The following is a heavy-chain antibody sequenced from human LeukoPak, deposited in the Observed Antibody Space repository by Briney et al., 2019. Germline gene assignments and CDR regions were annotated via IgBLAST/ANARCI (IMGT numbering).Heavy chain of an antibody. Sequence: SETLSLTCTVSGGSISSYYWSWIRQPPGKGLEWIGYIYYSGSTNYNPSLKSRVTISVDTSKNQFSLKLSSVTAADTAVYYCARGRYSYGHTGVDYWGQGTLVTVSS. CDR1: GGSISSYY. J-gene: IGHJ4*02. D-gene: IGHD5-18*01. CDR3: ARGRYSYGHTGVDY. V-gene: IGHV4-59*01. CDR2: IYYSGST.